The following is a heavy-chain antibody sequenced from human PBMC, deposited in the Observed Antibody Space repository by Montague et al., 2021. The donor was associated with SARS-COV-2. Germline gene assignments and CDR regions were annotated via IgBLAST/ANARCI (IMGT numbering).Heavy chain of an antibody. CDR2: IYYSGST. J-gene: IGHJ4*02. Sequence: SETLSLTCTVSGGSISSSSYYWGWIRQPPGKGLEWIGSIYYSGSTYYNPSLKSRVTISVDTSTNQFSLKLSSVTAADTAVYYCARQSVNYYYSSGYPFDYWGQGTLVTVSS. CDR3: ARQSVNYYYSSGYPFDY. CDR1: GGSISSSSYY. D-gene: IGHD3-22*01. V-gene: IGHV4-39*01.